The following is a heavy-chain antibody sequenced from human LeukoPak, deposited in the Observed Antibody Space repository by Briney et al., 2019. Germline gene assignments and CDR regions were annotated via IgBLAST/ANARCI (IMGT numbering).Heavy chain of an antibody. CDR1: EYSFPNYC. Sequence: GESLKISCKHSEYSFPNYCIGWVRQMPGKGLEWMGIIYPDDSDTRYSPSFQGQVSISADKSMNTAYLQWSVLKASDTAMYYCARRNFDPSGSASLDYWGQGTLVTVSS. D-gene: IGHD3-22*01. V-gene: IGHV5-51*01. CDR2: IYPDDSDT. CDR3: ARRNFDPSGSASLDY. J-gene: IGHJ4*02.